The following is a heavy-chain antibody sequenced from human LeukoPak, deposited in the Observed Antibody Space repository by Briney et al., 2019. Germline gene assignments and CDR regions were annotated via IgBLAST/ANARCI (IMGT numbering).Heavy chain of an antibody. Sequence: GGSPRLSCAASGFTFSSYAMSWVRQAPGKGLEWVSAISGSGGSTYYADSVKGRFTISRDNSKNTLYLQMNSLRAEDTAVHYCAKAPSRSGYGVYFDYWGQGTLVTVSS. D-gene: IGHD5-12*01. V-gene: IGHV3-23*01. J-gene: IGHJ4*02. CDR2: ISGSGGST. CDR3: AKAPSRSGYGVYFDY. CDR1: GFTFSSYA.